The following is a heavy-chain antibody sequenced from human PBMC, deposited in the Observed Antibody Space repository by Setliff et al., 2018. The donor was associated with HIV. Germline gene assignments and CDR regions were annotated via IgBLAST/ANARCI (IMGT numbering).Heavy chain of an antibody. CDR2: INHSGST. D-gene: IGHD5-18*01. Sequence: SETLSLTCAVYGGSFSGYYWSWIRQPPGKGLEWIGEINHSGSTNYNPSLKSRVTISVDTSKNQSSLKLSSVTAADTAVYYCAVSRGYSYGFGYWGQGTLVTVSS. CDR3: AVSRGYSYGFGY. CDR1: GGSFSGYY. J-gene: IGHJ4*02. V-gene: IGHV4-34*01.